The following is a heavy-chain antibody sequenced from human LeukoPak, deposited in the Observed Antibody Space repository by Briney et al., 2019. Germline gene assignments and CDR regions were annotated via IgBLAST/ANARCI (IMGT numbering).Heavy chain of an antibody. V-gene: IGHV4-39*01. CDR1: GGSISSSSYY. CDR2: IDYSGST. Sequence: SETLSLTCTVSGGSISSSSYYWAWIRQPPGKGLEWIGSIDYSGSTYYNPSLKSRVTMSVDTSKNQFSLKLSSVTAADTAVYYCARHVVYYDSSGYYWPHYFDYWGQGTLVTVSS. CDR3: ARHVVYYDSSGYYWPHYFDY. D-gene: IGHD3-22*01. J-gene: IGHJ4*02.